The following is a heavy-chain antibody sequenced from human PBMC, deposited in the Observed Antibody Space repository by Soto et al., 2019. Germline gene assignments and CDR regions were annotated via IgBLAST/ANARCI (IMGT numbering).Heavy chain of an antibody. V-gene: IGHV3-7*01. D-gene: IGHD2-2*01. CDR1: GFTFSGHW. CDR2: IKQDGSET. CDR3: ARDRAFCSGTNCRRGSIYYYYMDV. Sequence: EVHLVESGGGLVQPGGSLRLSCAASGFTFSGHWMSWVRQAPGKGLEWVAHIKQDGSETFYVGSVKGRFTISRDNAKNSRDLQMNSLRAEDTALYYCARDRAFCSGTNCRRGSIYYYYMDVWGNGTTVTISS. J-gene: IGHJ6*03.